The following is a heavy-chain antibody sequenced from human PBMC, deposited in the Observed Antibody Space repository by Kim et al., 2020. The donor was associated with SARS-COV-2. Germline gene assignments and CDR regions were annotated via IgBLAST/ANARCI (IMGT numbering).Heavy chain of an antibody. Sequence: SVKGLFTISRENSKNTLYLQMNSLRAEDTAVYYCAKDVPLGRGGDEKCDPWGQGTLVTVSS. D-gene: IGHD2-21*02. V-gene: IGHV3-33*06. CDR3: AKDVPLGRGGDEKCDP. J-gene: IGHJ5*02.